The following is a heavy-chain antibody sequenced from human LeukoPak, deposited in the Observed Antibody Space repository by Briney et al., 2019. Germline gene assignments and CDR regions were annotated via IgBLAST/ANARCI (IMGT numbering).Heavy chain of an antibody. CDR1: GYTFSGYY. CDR3: ARARRRRVIVVVPAATDDAFDI. V-gene: IGHV1-2*02. D-gene: IGHD2-2*01. Sequence: ASVKVSCKASGYTFSGYYMHWVRQAPGQGLEWMGWINPNSGGTNYAQKFLGRVTMTSDTSVTTAYMGLSRLRSDDTAVYYCARARRRRVIVVVPAATDDAFDIWGQGTMVAVSS. CDR2: INPNSGGT. J-gene: IGHJ3*02.